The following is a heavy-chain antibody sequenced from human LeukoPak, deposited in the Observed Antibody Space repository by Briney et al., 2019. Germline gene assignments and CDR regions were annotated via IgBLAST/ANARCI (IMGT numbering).Heavy chain of an antibody. CDR2: IYYSGST. Sequence: SETLSLTCTVSGGSISSGGYYWSWIRQHPGKGLEWIGYIYYSGSTYYNPSLKSRVTISVDTSKNQFSLKLSSVAAADTAVYYCARQREAEYYYYGMDVWGQGTTVTVSS. CDR1: GGSISSGGYY. V-gene: IGHV4-31*03. J-gene: IGHJ6*02. D-gene: IGHD1-26*01. CDR3: ARQREAEYYYYGMDV.